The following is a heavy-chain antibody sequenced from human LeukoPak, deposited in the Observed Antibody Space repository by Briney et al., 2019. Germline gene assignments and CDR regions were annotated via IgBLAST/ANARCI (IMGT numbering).Heavy chain of an antibody. D-gene: IGHD3-3*01. CDR1: GFTFISYA. V-gene: IGHV3-23*01. CDR3: AKVLEGAFDI. CDR2: ISGSGGST. Sequence: GGSLRFSCAASGFTFISYAMSWVRQARGKGLEWVSAISGSGGSTYYADSVKGRFTISRDNSKNTLYLQMNSLRAEDTAVYYCAKVLEGAFDIWGQGTMVTVSS. J-gene: IGHJ3*02.